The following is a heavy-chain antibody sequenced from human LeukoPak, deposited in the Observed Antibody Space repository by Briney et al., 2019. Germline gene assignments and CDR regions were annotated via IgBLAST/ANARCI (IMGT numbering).Heavy chain of an antibody. D-gene: IGHD6-13*01. J-gene: IGHJ5*02. CDR1: GFTFSSYG. V-gene: IGHV3-33*08. CDR2: IWYDGSNK. Sequence: PGGSLRLSCAASGFTFSSYGMHWVRQAPGKGLEGVAVIWYDGSNKYYADSVKGRFTISRDNSKNTLYLQMNSLRGEAAAVYYCGRGIAAAANWFDPWGQGTLVTVSS. CDR3: GRGIAAAANWFDP.